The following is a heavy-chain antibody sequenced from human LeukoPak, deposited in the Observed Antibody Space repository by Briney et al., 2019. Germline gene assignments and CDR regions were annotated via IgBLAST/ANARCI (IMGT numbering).Heavy chain of an antibody. CDR3: ARDRASTSEFDY. D-gene: IGHD2-2*01. CDR2: IIPIFGTA. J-gene: IGHJ4*02. V-gene: IGHV1-69*13. Sequence: GASVKVSCKASGGTFSSYAISWVRQAPGQGLEWMGGIIPIFGTANYAQKFQGRVTITSDESTSTAYVELSSLRSEDTAVYYCARDRASTSEFDYWGQGTLVTVSS. CDR1: GGTFSSYA.